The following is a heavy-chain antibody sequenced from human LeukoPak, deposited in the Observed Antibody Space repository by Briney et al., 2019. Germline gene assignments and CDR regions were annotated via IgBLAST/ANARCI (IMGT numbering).Heavy chain of an antibody. CDR3: AREQGYYSVPGY. Sequence: GSLRLSCAASGFTFSSYWMHWVRQAPGKGPVWVARIRNDGSSTDYADSVKGRLTISRDNAKNTLYLQMNSLRAEDTAVYYCAREQGYYSVPGYWGQGTLVTVSS. CDR2: IRNDGSST. D-gene: IGHD3-22*01. J-gene: IGHJ4*02. CDR1: GFTFSSYW. V-gene: IGHV3-74*01.